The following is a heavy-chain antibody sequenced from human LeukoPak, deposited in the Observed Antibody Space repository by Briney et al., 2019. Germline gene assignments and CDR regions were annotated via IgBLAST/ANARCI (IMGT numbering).Heavy chain of an antibody. Sequence: PGGSLRLSCAASGFTFSSYWMSWVRQAPGKGLEWVANIKQDGSEKYYVDSVKGRFTISRDNAKNSLYLQMNSLRAEDTAVYYCARVKRWLQFYYFDYWGQGTLVTVSS. CDR2: IKQDGSEK. D-gene: IGHD5-24*01. CDR3: ARVKRWLQFYYFDY. J-gene: IGHJ4*02. CDR1: GFTFSSYW. V-gene: IGHV3-7*01.